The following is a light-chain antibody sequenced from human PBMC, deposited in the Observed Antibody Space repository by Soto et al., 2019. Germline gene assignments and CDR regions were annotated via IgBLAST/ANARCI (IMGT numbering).Light chain of an antibody. J-gene: IGKJ1*01. Sequence: EIVLTQSPGTLSLSQGEGATLSCRASQSVSSSYFAWYQQKPGQAPRLLISGASSRATGIPDRFSGSGSGKDFTLTISRLEPEDFAVYYCQQYGSSPWTFGQGTKVETK. V-gene: IGKV3-20*01. CDR2: GAS. CDR3: QQYGSSPWT. CDR1: QSVSSSY.